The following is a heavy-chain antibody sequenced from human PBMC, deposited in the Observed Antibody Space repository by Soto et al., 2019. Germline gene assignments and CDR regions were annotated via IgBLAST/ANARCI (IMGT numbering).Heavy chain of an antibody. CDR2: IYYSGST. D-gene: IGHD1-26*01. CDR3: ARQGSGSYNAFDI. V-gene: IGHV4-39*01. CDR1: VGAISSSSYY. Sequence: QLRLQESGPGLVKPSETLSLTCTVSVGAISSSSYYWGWIRQPPGKGLEWIGPIYYSGSTYYNPSLKSRVTISVDTSKNQFSLKLSSVTAADTAVYYCARQGSGSYNAFDIWGQGTVVTVSS. J-gene: IGHJ3*02.